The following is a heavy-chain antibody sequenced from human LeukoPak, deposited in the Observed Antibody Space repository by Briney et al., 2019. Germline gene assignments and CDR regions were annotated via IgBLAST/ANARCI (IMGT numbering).Heavy chain of an antibody. J-gene: IGHJ6*03. D-gene: IGHD4-17*01. V-gene: IGHV3-23*01. CDR1: GFTFSPYS. CDR3: ARDPHTVTTRLGALYMDV. Sequence: GGSLRLSCAASGFTFSPYSMNWVRQAPGKGLEWVSAINGGGGSTYYADSVKGRFIISRDNSKNTLYLQMGSLRAENMAVYYCARDPHTVTTRLGALYMDVWGKGTTVTVSS. CDR2: INGGGGST.